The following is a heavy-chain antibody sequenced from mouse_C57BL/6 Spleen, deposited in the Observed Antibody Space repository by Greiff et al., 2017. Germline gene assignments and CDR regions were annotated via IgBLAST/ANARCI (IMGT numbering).Heavy chain of an antibody. CDR1: GFTFSSYA. J-gene: IGHJ3*01. V-gene: IGHV5-4*03. CDR3: ARADYDYDGFAY. CDR2: ISDGGSYT. D-gene: IGHD2-4*01. Sequence: EVMLVESGGGLVKPGGSLKLSCAASGFTFSSYAMSWVRQTPEKRLEWVATISDGGSYTYYPDNVKGRFTISRDNAKNNLYLQMSHLKSEDTAMYYCARADYDYDGFAYWGQGTLVTVSA.